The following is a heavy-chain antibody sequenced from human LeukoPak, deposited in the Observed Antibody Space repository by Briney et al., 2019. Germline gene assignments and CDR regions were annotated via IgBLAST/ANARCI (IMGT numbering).Heavy chain of an antibody. Sequence: ASVKVSCKASGYTFTSYYMHWVRQAPGQGLEWMGIINPSGGSTSYAQKFQGRVTMTRDTSISTAYMELSRLRSDDTAVYYCARFVGFRLVDAFDIWGQGTMVTVSS. D-gene: IGHD2-2*03. CDR3: ARFVGFRLVDAFDI. V-gene: IGHV1-46*01. CDR2: INPSGGST. J-gene: IGHJ3*02. CDR1: GYTFTSYY.